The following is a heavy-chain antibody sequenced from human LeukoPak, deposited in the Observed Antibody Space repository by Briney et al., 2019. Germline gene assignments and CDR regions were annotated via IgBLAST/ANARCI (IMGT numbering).Heavy chain of an antibody. CDR2: ISGSGGST. J-gene: IGHJ5*02. CDR1: GFTFSSYA. D-gene: IGHD6-19*01. V-gene: IGHV3-23*01. Sequence: GGSLRLSCAASGFTFSSYAMSWVRQAPGKGLEWVSAISGSGGSTYYADSVKGRFTISRDNSKNTLYLQMDSLRAEDTAVYYCARGHRGYSSGWPNWFDPWGQGTLVTVSS. CDR3: ARGHRGYSSGWPNWFDP.